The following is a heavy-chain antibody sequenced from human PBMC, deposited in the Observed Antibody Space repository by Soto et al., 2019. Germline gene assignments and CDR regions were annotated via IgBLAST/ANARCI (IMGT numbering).Heavy chain of an antibody. V-gene: IGHV3-23*01. J-gene: IGHJ4*02. Sequence: EVQLLESGEGLVQPGGSLRLYCAASGFTFSSYAMRWVRQAPGKGLELVSAISGSGGSTYYADSVKGRFTISRDNSKNTLYRQMNSLRAEDTAVYDCARRGSGSYYDYWGQGTLVTVSS. D-gene: IGHD1-26*01. CDR1: GFTFSSYA. CDR2: ISGSGGST. CDR3: ARRGSGSYYDY.